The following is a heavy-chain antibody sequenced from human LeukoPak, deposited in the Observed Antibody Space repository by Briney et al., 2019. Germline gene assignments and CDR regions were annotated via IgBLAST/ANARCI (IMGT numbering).Heavy chain of an antibody. CDR1: GFTFRSYA. Sequence: GGSLRLSCAASGFTFRSYAMSWVRQAPGKGLEWVSAISGSGGSTYYADSVKGRFTISRDNSKNTLYLQMNSLRAEDTAVYYCAKDPTRIAAAGTIRDYWGQGTLVTVSS. CDR3: AKDPTRIAAAGTIRDY. CDR2: ISGSGGST. J-gene: IGHJ4*02. D-gene: IGHD6-13*01. V-gene: IGHV3-23*01.